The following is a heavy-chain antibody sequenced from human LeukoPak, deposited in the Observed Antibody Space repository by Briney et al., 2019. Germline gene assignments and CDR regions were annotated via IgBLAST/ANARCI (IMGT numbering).Heavy chain of an antibody. CDR2: IYTSGST. J-gene: IGHJ4*02. CDR3: AREGGVVDFWIGYPDY. V-gene: IGHV4-4*07. CDR1: GGSISSYY. D-gene: IGHD3-3*01. Sequence: SETLSLTCTVSGGSISSYYWSWIRQPAGKGLEWIGRIYTSGSTNYNPSLKSRVTMSVDMSKNQFSLKLSSVTAADTAVYYCAREGGVVDFWIGYPDYWGQGTLVTVSS.